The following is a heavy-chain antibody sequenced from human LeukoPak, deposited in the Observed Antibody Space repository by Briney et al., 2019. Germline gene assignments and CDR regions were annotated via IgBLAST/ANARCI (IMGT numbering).Heavy chain of an antibody. CDR2: ISSSGSTI. V-gene: IGHV3-11*04. CDR3: PSLVVPAVRGRWFDP. J-gene: IGHJ5*02. Sequence: GGSLRLSCAASGFTFSDYYMSWIRQAPGKGLEWVSYISSSGSTIYYADSVKGRFTISRDNAKNSLYLQMNSLRAEDTAVYYCPSLVVPAVRGRWFDPWGQGTMVTVSS. D-gene: IGHD2-2*01. CDR1: GFTFSDYY.